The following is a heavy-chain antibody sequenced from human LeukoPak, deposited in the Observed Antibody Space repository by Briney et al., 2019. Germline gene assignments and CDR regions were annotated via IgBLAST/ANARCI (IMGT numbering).Heavy chain of an antibody. CDR3: ATVGGIVVVPAATETNWFDP. V-gene: IGHV1-24*01. D-gene: IGHD2-2*01. Sequence: ASVKVSCKVSGYTLTELSMHWVRQAPGKGLEWMGGFDPEDGETIYAQKFQGRVTMTEDTSTDTAYMELSSLRSEDTAVYYCATVGGIVVVPAATETNWFDPWGQGTLVIVSS. J-gene: IGHJ5*02. CDR2: FDPEDGET. CDR1: GYTLTELS.